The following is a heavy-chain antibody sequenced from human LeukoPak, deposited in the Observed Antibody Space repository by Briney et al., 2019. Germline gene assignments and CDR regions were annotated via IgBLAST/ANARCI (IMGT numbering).Heavy chain of an antibody. D-gene: IGHD7-27*01. CDR3: TRGQLGVYWYFDL. CDR2: IYYSGST. J-gene: IGHJ2*01. Sequence: KPSETLSLTCTVSGGSIRSFYWSWTRQPPGKGLEWIGHIYYSGSTNFNPSLKSRVTISVDTSKNQFSLKLNSVTAADTAVYFCTRGQLGVYWYFDLWGRGTLVTVSS. V-gene: IGHV4-59*01. CDR1: GGSIRSFY.